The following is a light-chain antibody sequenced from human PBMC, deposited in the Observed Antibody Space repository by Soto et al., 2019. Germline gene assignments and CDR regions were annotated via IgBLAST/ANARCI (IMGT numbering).Light chain of an antibody. CDR1: RSNIGNNI. J-gene: IGLJ3*02. V-gene: IGLV1-44*01. CDR2: RTK. CDR3: GAWDDTGSGRWV. Sequence: QSVLTQPPSASATPGQTITISCTGTRSNIGNNIVTWYQQLPGAAPKVVVYRTKQRPSGVPDRFPGSKSGTSASLAITGLQPEDEADYYCGAWDDTGSGRWVFGGGTKVTVL.